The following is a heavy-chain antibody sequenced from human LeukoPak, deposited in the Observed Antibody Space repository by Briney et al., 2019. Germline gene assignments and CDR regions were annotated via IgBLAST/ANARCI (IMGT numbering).Heavy chain of an antibody. CDR2: ISWNSGSI. Sequence: PGGSRRLSWPASGFTFDDYAMHWVRQAPGKGLEWVSGISWNSGSIGYADSVKGRFTISRDNAKNSLYLQMNSLRAEDTALYYCAKEDRRGRHFDYWGQGTLVTVSS. D-gene: IGHD3-16*01. J-gene: IGHJ4*02. V-gene: IGHV3-9*01. CDR3: AKEDRRGRHFDY. CDR1: GFTFDDYA.